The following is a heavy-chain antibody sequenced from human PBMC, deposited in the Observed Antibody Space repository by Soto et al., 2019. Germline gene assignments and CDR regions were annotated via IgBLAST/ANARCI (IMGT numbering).Heavy chain of an antibody. CDR2: IYLSGST. V-gene: IGHV4-4*02. CDR1: GGSIRDRNW. Sequence: QVHLQESGPGLVKPSGTLSLTCAVSGGSIRDRNWWTWVRQSPGKGLQWVGEIYLSGSTNYNPSLKGRVTISMDTSKNQFSLKLTSLTAADTAIYYCVRHPVSGEPIPAQSDYWSPGTLVTVSP. J-gene: IGHJ4*02. D-gene: IGHD4-17*01. CDR3: VRHPVSGEPIPAQSDY.